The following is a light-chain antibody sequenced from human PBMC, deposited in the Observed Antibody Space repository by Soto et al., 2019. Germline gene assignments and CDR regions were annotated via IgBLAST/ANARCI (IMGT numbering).Light chain of an antibody. Sequence: QSVLTQPPSVSGAPGQRVTISCTGNSSNIGAGYDVHWYQQLPGKAPKLLIFGNSHRPSGVPDRFFGSKSGTSASLAITGLQAEDEADYYCQSYDRSLSGSVFGGGTQVTVL. CDR3: QSYDRSLSGSV. V-gene: IGLV1-40*01. CDR1: SSNIGAGYD. CDR2: GNS. J-gene: IGLJ3*02.